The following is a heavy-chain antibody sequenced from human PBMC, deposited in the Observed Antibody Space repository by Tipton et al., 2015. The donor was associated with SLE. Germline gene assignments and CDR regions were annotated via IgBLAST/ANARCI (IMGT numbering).Heavy chain of an antibody. J-gene: IGHJ6*03. Sequence: GSLRLSCSASGFTFSTYAMSWVRQAPGKGLEWVSSIRASGTTTYYADSVKGRFTISRDNSKNTLYLQMNSLRAEDTAVYYCAKGLTTEYYYYMDVWGKGTTVTVSS. D-gene: IGHD4-17*01. CDR3: AKGLTTEYYYYMDV. CDR1: GFTFSTYA. CDR2: IRASGTTT. V-gene: IGHV3-23*01.